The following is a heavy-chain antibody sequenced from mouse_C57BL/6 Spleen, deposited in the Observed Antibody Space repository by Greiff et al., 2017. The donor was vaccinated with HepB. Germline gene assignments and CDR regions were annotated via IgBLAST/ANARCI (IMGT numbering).Heavy chain of an antibody. CDR3: ARLRQSYFDY. J-gene: IGHJ2*01. Sequence: EVQGVESGGDLVKPGGSLKLSCAASGFTFSSYGMSWVRQTPDKRLEWVATISSGGSYTYYPDSVKGRFTISRDNAKNTLYLQMSSLKSEDTAMYYCARLRQSYFDYWGQGTTLTVSS. CDR2: ISSGGSYT. V-gene: IGHV5-6*01. CDR1: GFTFSSYG.